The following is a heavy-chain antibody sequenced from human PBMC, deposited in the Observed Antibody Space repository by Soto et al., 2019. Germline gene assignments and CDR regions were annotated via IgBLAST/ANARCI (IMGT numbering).Heavy chain of an antibody. CDR1: GYTFTAYY. CDR2: INPNSSGT. V-gene: IGHV1-2*02. J-gene: IGHJ4*02. Sequence: ASVKVSCKASGYTFTAYYMHWVRQAPGQGLEWMGWINPNSSGTNYAQKFEGRVTITRDTSISTTYMELSRLRSDDTAIYYCAKTPGVETPGYPIFYFDFWGQGALVTVSS. D-gene: IGHD6-13*01. CDR3: AKTPGVETPGYPIFYFDF.